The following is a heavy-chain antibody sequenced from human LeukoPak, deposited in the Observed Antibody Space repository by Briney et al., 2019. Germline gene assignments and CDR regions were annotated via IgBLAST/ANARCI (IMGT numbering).Heavy chain of an antibody. D-gene: IGHD6-19*01. V-gene: IGHV4-34*01. Sequence: PSQTLSLTCAVYGGSFSGYYWSWIRQPPGKGLDWIGEINHSGSTNYNPSLKSRVTISVDTSKNQFSLKLSSVTAADTAVYYCARGLGVAALPGFDYWGQGALVTVSS. CDR1: GGSFSGYY. J-gene: IGHJ4*02. CDR2: INHSGST. CDR3: ARGLGVAALPGFDY.